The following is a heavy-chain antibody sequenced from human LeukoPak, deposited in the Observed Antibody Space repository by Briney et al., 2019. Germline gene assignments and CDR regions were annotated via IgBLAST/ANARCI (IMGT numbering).Heavy chain of an antibody. V-gene: IGHV4-31*03. CDR3: AREVLPNWFDP. Sequence: PSQTLSLTCTVSGGSISSGGYYWSWIRQHPGKDLEWIGYIYYSGSTYYNPSLKSRVTISVDTSKNQFSLKLSSVTAADTAVYYCAREVLPNWFDPWGQGTLVTVSS. CDR2: IYYSGST. D-gene: IGHD2/OR15-2a*01. J-gene: IGHJ5*02. CDR1: GGSISSGGYY.